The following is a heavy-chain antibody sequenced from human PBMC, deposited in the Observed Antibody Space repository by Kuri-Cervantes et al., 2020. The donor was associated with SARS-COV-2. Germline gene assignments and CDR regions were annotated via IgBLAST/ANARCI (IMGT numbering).Heavy chain of an antibody. CDR3: AKDPSMVVSYYFDY. Sequence: SLKISCAASGVTFDDYAMHWVRQAPGEGLEWVSGISWNSGSIGYADSVKGRFTISRDNAKNSLYLQMNSLRAEDMALYYCAKDPSMVVSYYFDYWGQGTLVTVSS. V-gene: IGHV3-9*03. J-gene: IGHJ4*02. CDR2: ISWNSGSI. CDR1: GVTFDDYA. D-gene: IGHD3-10*01.